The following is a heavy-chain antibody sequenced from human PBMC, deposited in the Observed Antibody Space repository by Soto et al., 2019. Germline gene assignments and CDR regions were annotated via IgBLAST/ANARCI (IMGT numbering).Heavy chain of an antibody. D-gene: IGHD3-10*01. CDR1: GFTFSSYA. V-gene: IGHV3-21*01. J-gene: IGHJ6*03. CDR2: ISGSGHYT. Sequence: PGGSLRLSCAASGFTFSSYAMSWVRQAPGKGLEWVSSISGSGHYTYYADSVKGRFTVSRDNAKSSLYLQMDSLRAEDTAVYYCARAPITMVRGVIRRYYYYMDVWGKGTTVTVSS. CDR3: ARAPITMVRGVIRRYYYYMDV.